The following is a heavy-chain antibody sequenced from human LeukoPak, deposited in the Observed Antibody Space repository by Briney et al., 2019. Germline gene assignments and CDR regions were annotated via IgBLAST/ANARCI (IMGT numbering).Heavy chain of an antibody. CDR1: GFTFSSYW. Sequence: GGSLRLSCAASGFTFSSYWMHWARHAPGKGLVWVSRINSDGSSTSYAASVKGRFTISRDNAKNTLYLQMNSLRAEDTAVYYCARGKYSGYDSFDHWGQGTLVTVSS. CDR3: ARGKYSGYDSFDH. V-gene: IGHV3-74*01. CDR2: INSDGSST. J-gene: IGHJ4*01. D-gene: IGHD5-12*01.